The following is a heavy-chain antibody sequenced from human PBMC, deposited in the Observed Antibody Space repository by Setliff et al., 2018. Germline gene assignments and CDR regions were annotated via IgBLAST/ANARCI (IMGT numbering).Heavy chain of an antibody. CDR1: GYIFKSYG. CDR3: AISTLSICSGGSCPNAFDV. CDR2: ISSYNDVT. J-gene: IGHJ3*01. D-gene: IGHD2-15*01. V-gene: IGHV1-18*01. Sequence: VASVKVSCKASGYIFKSYGISWVRQAPGQGLEWMGWISSYNDVTNYAQSFQGRVTMTTDTSKSAAYMDLRVLRSDDTAVYYCAISTLSICSGGSCPNAFDVWGQGTMVTVSS.